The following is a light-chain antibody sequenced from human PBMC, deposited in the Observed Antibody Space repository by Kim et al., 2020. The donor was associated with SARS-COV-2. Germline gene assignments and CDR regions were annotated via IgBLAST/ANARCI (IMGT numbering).Light chain of an antibody. Sequence: GQSINISCTGTSGDIGASKFVSWYQQHPGKAPNLLIYDVSKRPSGLSDRFSASKSGNTASLTISGLQAEDEADYYCSSFTTSISYVFGTGTKVTVL. CDR1: SGDIGASKF. CDR3: SSFTTSISYV. J-gene: IGLJ1*01. CDR2: DVS. V-gene: IGLV2-14*03.